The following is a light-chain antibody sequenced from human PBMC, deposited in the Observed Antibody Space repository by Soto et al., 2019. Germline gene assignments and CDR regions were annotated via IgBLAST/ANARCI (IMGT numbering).Light chain of an antibody. J-gene: IGLJ3*02. CDR2: SDN. CDR1: SSNIGFAT. CDR3: AAWDDSLNGWV. Sequence: QPVLTQPPSASGTPGQRVTISCSGSSSNIGFATVNWYQHLPGTAPKLLLYSDNQRPSGVPDRFSGSKSGTSASLAISGLQSEDEADYYCAAWDDSLNGWVFGGGTQLTVL. V-gene: IGLV1-44*01.